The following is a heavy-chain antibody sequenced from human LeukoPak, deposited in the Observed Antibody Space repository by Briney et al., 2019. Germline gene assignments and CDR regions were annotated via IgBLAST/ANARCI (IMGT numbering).Heavy chain of an antibody. Sequence: PGGSLRLSCAASGFTFSSYGMHWVRQAPGKGLEWVAFIRYDGSNKYYADSVKGRFTISRDNSKNTLYLQMNSLRAEDTAVYYCARGGGSSSFFDYWGQGTLVTVSS. V-gene: IGHV3-30*02. J-gene: IGHJ4*02. CDR1: GFTFSSYG. CDR3: ARGGGSSSFFDY. CDR2: IRYDGSNK. D-gene: IGHD6-6*01.